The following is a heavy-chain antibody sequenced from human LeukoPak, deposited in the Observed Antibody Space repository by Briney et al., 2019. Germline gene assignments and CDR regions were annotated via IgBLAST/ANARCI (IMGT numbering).Heavy chain of an antibody. V-gene: IGHV4-59*08. Sequence: SETLSLTCTVSGGSISSHYWSWIRQPPGKGLEWIGYIYYSGSTNYNPSLKSRVTISVDTSKNQFSLKLSSVTAADTAVYYCARLPVAVAGKFFDYWGQGTLVTVSS. CDR2: IYYSGST. D-gene: IGHD6-19*01. CDR3: ARLPVAVAGKFFDY. CDR1: GGSISSHY. J-gene: IGHJ4*02.